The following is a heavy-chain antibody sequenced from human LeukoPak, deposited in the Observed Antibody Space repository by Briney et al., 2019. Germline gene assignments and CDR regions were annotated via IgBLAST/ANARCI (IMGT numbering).Heavy chain of an antibody. Sequence: GGSLRLSCAASEFTFSSYWMSWVRQAPGKGLEWVANIKQDGSEKYYVDSVKGRFTISRDNAKNSLYLQMNSLRAEDTAVYYCARRGLIVLTMREYYYMDVWGKGTTVTVSS. D-gene: IGHD2-8*01. J-gene: IGHJ6*03. V-gene: IGHV3-7*01. CDR2: IKQDGSEK. CDR3: ARRGLIVLTMREYYYMDV. CDR1: EFTFSSYW.